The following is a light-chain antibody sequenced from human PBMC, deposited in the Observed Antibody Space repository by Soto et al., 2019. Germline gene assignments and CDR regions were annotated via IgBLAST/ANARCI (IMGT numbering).Light chain of an antibody. CDR3: QSYDSGHWV. Sequence: QSVLTQPPSVSGAPGQRVTISCTGSSSNIGAGYNVHWYQQLPGTAPQLLIYGDTNRPSGVPDRFSGSKSGTSASLAITGLQAEDEANYYCQSYDSGHWVFGGGTKLTVL. V-gene: IGLV1-40*01. J-gene: IGLJ3*02. CDR2: GDT. CDR1: SSNIGAGYN.